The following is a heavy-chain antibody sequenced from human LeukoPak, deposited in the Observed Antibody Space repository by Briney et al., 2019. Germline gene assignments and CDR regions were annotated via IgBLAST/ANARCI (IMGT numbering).Heavy chain of an antibody. D-gene: IGHD2-2*01. CDR3: ARGLVVVPAGNWFDP. V-gene: IGHV4-4*07. CDR2: SHNSGST. J-gene: IGHJ5*02. CDR1: GGSISSYY. Sequence: PSETLSLTCTVSGGSISSYYWNWIRQPAGKGLEWMGRSHNSGSTNYDPSLKSRVTISVDTSKNQFSLNLSSVTAADTAVYYCARGLVVVPAGNWFDPWGQGPLVTVSS.